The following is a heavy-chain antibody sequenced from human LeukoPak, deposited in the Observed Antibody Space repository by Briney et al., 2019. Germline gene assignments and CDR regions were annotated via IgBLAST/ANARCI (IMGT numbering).Heavy chain of an antibody. Sequence: GGSLRLSCAASGFTFSNAWMSWVRQAPGKGLEWVGRIKSKTDGGTTDYAAPVKGRFTISRDDSKNTLYLQMNSLKTEDTAVYYRTTEGDALRCFDWLSSRAFDIWGQGTMVTVSS. CDR2: IKSKTDGGTT. CDR3: TTEGDALRCFDWLSSRAFDI. CDR1: GFTFSNAW. J-gene: IGHJ3*02. D-gene: IGHD3-9*01. V-gene: IGHV3-15*01.